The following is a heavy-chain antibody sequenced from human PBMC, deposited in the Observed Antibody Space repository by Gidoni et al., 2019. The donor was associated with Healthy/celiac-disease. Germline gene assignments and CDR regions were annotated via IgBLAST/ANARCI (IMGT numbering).Heavy chain of an antibody. V-gene: IGHV4-34*01. CDR3: ARGDYYGSGSYYYYYGMDV. CDR1: GGSFSGYY. CDR2: INHSGRT. J-gene: IGHJ6*02. Sequence: QVQLQQWGAGLLKPSETLSLTCAVYGGSFSGYYWSWIRQPPGKGLELIGEINHSGRTNYNPSLKSRVTISVDTSKNQFSLKLSSVTAADTAVYYCARGDYYGSGSYYYYYGMDVWGQGTTVTVSS. D-gene: IGHD3-10*01.